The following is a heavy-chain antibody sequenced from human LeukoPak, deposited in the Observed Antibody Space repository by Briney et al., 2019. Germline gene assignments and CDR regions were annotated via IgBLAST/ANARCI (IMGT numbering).Heavy chain of an antibody. CDR2: IYYSGST. J-gene: IGHJ4*02. CDR3: ARDYRRGIDY. V-gene: IGHV4-39*07. Sequence: SETLSLTCTVSGGSIRSDGYYWGWIRQTPGKGLEWIGNIYYSGSTNYNPSLKSRVTISVDTSKNQFSLKLSSVTAADTAVYYCARDYRRGIDYWGQGTLVTVSS. D-gene: IGHD1-1*01. CDR1: GGSIRSDGYY.